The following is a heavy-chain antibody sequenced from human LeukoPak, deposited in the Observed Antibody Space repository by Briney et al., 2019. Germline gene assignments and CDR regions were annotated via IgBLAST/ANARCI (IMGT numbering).Heavy chain of an antibody. CDR1: GFTFDDYT. CDR3: AKDMLESSGSLDY. CDR2: ISWDGGST. J-gene: IGHJ4*02. V-gene: IGHV3-43*01. D-gene: IGHD1-26*01. Sequence: PGGSLRLSCAASGFTFDDYTMHWVRQAPGKGLEWVSLISWDGGSTYYADSVKGRFTISRDNSKNSLYPQMNSLRTEDTALYYCAKDMLESSGSLDYWGQGTLVTVSS.